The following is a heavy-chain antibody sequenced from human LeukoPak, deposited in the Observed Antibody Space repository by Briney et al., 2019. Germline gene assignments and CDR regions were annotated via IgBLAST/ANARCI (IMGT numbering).Heavy chain of an antibody. J-gene: IGHJ4*02. Sequence: ASVKVSCKASGYTFTGYYMHWVRQASGQGLEWMGWINPNSGGTNYARKFQGRVTMTRDTSISTAYMELSRLRSDDTAVYYCARPVVGGIKAFDYWGQGTLVTVSS. V-gene: IGHV1-2*02. CDR1: GYTFTGYY. D-gene: IGHD4-23*01. CDR3: ARPVVGGIKAFDY. CDR2: INPNSGGT.